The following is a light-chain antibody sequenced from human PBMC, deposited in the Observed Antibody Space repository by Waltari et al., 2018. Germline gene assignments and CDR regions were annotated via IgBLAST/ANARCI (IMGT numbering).Light chain of an antibody. CDR1: YSNIGNNV. CDR2: RND. V-gene: IGLV1-44*01. Sequence: QSVLTQPPSASGTPGPRVTISCSGTYSNIGNNVVNWYQQFPGKAPKLLIYRNDHRPSGVPDRFSGSKSGSSASLAISGLQSEDEADYYCAAWDDSLNGHWVFGGGTKVTVL. CDR3: AAWDDSLNGHWV. J-gene: IGLJ3*02.